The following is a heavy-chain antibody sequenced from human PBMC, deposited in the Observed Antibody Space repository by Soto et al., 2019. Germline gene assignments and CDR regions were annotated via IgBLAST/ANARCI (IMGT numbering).Heavy chain of an antibody. CDR1: GGTFSSYA. Sequence: QVQLVQAGAEVKKPGSSVKVSCKASGGTFSSYAISWVRQAPGQGLEWMGGIIPIFGTANYAQKCQGRVTITADESTSTAYMELSSLRSEDTAVYCCARSRGTGEGLYWYFDRWGRGTLVTVSS. CDR2: IIPIFGTA. J-gene: IGHJ2*01. CDR3: ARSRGTGEGLYWYFDR. D-gene: IGHD7-27*01. V-gene: IGHV1-69*01.